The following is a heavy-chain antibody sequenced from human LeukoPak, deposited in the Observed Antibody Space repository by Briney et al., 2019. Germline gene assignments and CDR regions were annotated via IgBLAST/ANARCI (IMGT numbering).Heavy chain of an antibody. J-gene: IGHJ5*02. V-gene: IGHV4-31*03. CDR2: IYYSGST. CDR3: AREQWLATENWFDP. CDR1: GGSISSGGYY. Sequence: SQTLSLTCTVSGGSISSGGYYWSWIRQHPGKGLEWIGYIYYSGSTYYNPSLKSRVTISVDTSKNQFSLKLSSVTAADTAVYYCAREQWLATENWFDPWGQETLVTVSS. D-gene: IGHD6-19*01.